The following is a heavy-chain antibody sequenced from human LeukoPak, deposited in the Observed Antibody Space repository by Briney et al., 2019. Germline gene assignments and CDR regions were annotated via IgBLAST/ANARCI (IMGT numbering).Heavy chain of an antibody. Sequence: GGSLRLSCAASGFTFSSYSMNWVRQAPGKGLEWVSSISTSSSYIYNADSVKGRFTISRDNAKKSLYLQMNSLRAEDTAVYYCASLYTSGWYWDFGAADADYMDVWGKGTTVTVSS. CDR2: ISTSSSYI. CDR1: GFTFSSYS. J-gene: IGHJ6*03. V-gene: IGHV3-21*01. D-gene: IGHD6-19*01. CDR3: ASLYTSGWYWDFGAADADYMDV.